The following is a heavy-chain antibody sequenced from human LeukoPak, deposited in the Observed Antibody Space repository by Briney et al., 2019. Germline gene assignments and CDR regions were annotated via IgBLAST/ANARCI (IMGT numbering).Heavy chain of an antibody. CDR3: ARARAVVGTGWFDP. V-gene: IGHV1-18*01. CDR2: ISAYNGNT. Sequence: ASVKVSCKASGYTFTSYGISWVRQAPGQGLEWMGWISAYNGNTNYAQKLQGRVTMTTDTSTSTAYMELRSLRSEDTAVYYCARARAVVGTGWFDPWGQGTLVTVSS. CDR1: GYTFTSYG. D-gene: IGHD6-19*01. J-gene: IGHJ5*02.